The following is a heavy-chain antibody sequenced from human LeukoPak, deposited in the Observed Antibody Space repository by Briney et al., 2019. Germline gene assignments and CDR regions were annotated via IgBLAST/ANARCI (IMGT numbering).Heavy chain of an antibody. D-gene: IGHD5-18*01. CDR2: INHSGST. CDR3: AREDVDTAMVTKLDY. Sequence: PSETLSLTCAVYGGSFSGYYWSWIRQPPGKGLEWIWEINHSGSTNYNPSLKSRVTISVDTSKNQFSLKLSSVTAADTAVYYCAREDVDTAMVTKLDYWGQGTLVTVSS. CDR1: GGSFSGYY. J-gene: IGHJ4*02. V-gene: IGHV4-34*01.